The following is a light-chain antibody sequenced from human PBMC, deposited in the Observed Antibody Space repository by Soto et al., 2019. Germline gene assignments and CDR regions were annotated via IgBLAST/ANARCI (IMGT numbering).Light chain of an antibody. V-gene: IGLV2-14*01. CDR3: SSYTTSSTRV. J-gene: IGLJ1*01. CDR2: EVT. CDR1: SSDVGIYNY. Sequence: QSVLTQPAPVSGSPGQSIAISCTGSSSDVGIYNYVSWYQQHPGKVPKLIIYEVTNRPSGVSNRFSGSKSGNTASLTISGLQAEDEADYYCSSYTTSSTRVFGTGTKVTV.